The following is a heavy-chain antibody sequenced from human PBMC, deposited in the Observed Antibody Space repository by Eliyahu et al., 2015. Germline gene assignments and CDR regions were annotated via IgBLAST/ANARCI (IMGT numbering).Heavy chain of an antibody. CDR2: IYYSGTT. J-gene: IGHJ5*02. V-gene: IGHV4-39*01. Sequence: QLQLQESGPGLVKPSETLSLTXTVSGGSISXDNXFWGWIRQPPGKGLEWIGSIYYSGTTYYNPSLKSRVTMSLDTSKNQLSLKLSSVTAADTAVYYCARQPYCSSNTCYPNWFDPWGQGTLVTVSS. CDR1: GGSISXDNXF. CDR3: ARQPYCSSNTCYPNWFDP. D-gene: IGHD2-2*01.